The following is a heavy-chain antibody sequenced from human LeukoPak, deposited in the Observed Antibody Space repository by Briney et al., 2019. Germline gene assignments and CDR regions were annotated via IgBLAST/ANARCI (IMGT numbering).Heavy chain of an antibody. CDR1: GFTFSNYA. J-gene: IGHJ4*02. CDR2: ISNTGNT. Sequence: GGSLRLSCAASGFTFSNYAMSWVRQAPGKGLEWVSPISNTGNTFYADSVKGHFTISRDNSKNTLYLQMNSLRAEDTAIYYRAKERAGYSGYDPFDYWGQGTQVIVSS. D-gene: IGHD5-12*01. CDR3: AKERAGYSGYDPFDY. V-gene: IGHV3-23*01.